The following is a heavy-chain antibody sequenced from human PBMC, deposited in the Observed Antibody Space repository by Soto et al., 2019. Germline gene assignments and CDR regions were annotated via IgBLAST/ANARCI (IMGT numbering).Heavy chain of an antibody. CDR1: GYTFTSYG. J-gene: IGHJ5*02. Sequence: QVQLVQSGAEVKRPGASVKVSCKASGYTFTSYGVSWVRQAPGQGLEWMGWISAHNGNTLYAPKLQGRATMTTDTSTSTAYMELRSLRPDDTAVYDCSIDLPPVYPWCQGTLVTFSS. CDR3: SIDLPPVYP. V-gene: IGHV1-18*01. CDR2: ISAHNGNT.